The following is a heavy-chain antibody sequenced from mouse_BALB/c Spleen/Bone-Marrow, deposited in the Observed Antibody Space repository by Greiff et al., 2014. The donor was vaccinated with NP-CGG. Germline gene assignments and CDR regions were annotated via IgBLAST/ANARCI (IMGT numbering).Heavy chain of an antibody. CDR2: IDPENGDT. CDR1: GFNIKDYY. CDR3: NEGYGNYGY. J-gene: IGHJ2*01. D-gene: IGHD2-10*02. V-gene: IGHV14-4*02. Sequence: VQLQQSGAELVRSGASVKLSCTASGFNIKDYYMHWVKQRPEQGLEWIGWIDPENGDTEYAPKFQGKATMTADTSSNTACLQLGSLTSEDTAVYYCNEGYGNYGYWGQGTTLTVSS.